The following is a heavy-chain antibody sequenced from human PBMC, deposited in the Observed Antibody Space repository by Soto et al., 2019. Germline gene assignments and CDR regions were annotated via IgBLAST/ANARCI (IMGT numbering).Heavy chain of an antibody. D-gene: IGHD3-10*01. CDR3: VRDRPGSQQYFDF. V-gene: IGHV3-74*01. CDR2: INTDGSDT. CDR1: GFTFSIYS. Sequence: GGSLRLSCAASGFTFSIYSMHWVRQAPGKGLVWVSRINTDGSDTSYADSVKGRFTISRDNAKNTVYLQMNSLRDEDTAVYYCVRDRPGSQQYFDFWGQGNMVNVSS. J-gene: IGHJ4*02.